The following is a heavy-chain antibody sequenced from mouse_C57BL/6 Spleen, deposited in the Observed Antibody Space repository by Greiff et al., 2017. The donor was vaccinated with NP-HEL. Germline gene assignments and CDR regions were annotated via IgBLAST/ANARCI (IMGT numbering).Heavy chain of an antibody. V-gene: IGHV5-4*01. D-gene: IGHD2-10*02. CDR1: GFTFSSYG. J-gene: IGHJ3*01. CDR3: ARAYAYASFAY. CDR2: ISDGGSNT. Sequence: EVQLVESGGGLVKPGGSLKLSCAASGFTFSSYGMPWVRQTPEKGLEWVANISDGGSNTYYADTVKGRFTISRDNAKNNLYLQMSNLRSEDTAMYYCARAYAYASFAYWGQGTLVTVSA.